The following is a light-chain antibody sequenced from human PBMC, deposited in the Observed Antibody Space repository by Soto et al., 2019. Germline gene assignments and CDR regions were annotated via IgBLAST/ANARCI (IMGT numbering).Light chain of an antibody. Sequence: EIVLTQSPGTVSLSPGERATLSCRASQSVSSSSLAWYQQRPAQAPRLLIFTASSRAPGTPHRFSGSGSGTAFTPPISSLEPADFAVSYCQLYGSSTPSIFGPGTKVDIK. CDR3: QLYGSSTPSI. J-gene: IGKJ2*01. V-gene: IGKV3-20*01. CDR1: QSVSSSS. CDR2: TAS.